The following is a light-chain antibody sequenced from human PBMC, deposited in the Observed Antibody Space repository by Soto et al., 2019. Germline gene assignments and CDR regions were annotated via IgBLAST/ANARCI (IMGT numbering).Light chain of an antibody. Sequence: QSVLPQPASVSGSPGQSITISCTGSNNDIGNYYYASWYQQYPGKAPQLILYEVNNRPSGISHRFSGSKSGNTASLSIPGLQPEDEAVYYCGSYRSTPLYVFGTGTKVTVL. V-gene: IGLV2-14*01. J-gene: IGLJ1*01. CDR1: NNDIGNYYY. CDR3: GSYRSTPLYV. CDR2: EVN.